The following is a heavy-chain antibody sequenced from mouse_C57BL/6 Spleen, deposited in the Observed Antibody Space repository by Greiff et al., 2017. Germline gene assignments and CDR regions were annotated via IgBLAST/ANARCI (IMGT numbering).Heavy chain of an antibody. CDR3: ARGLLGHYYFDY. CDR1: GYTFTDYY. D-gene: IGHD2-3*01. CDR2: INPNNGGT. V-gene: IGHV1-26*01. J-gene: IGHJ2*01. Sequence: VQLQQSGPELVKPGASVKISCKASGYTFTDYYMNWVKQSHGKSLEWIGDINPNNGGTSYNQKFKGKATLTVDKSSSTAYMELRSLTSEDSAVYYCARGLLGHYYFDYWGQGTTLTVSS.